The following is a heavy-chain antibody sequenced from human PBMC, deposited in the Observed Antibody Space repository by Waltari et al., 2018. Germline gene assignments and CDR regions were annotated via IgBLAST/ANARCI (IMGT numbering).Heavy chain of an antibody. CDR1: GGSISSYY. Sequence: QVQLQESGPGLVKPSETLSLTCTVPGGSISSYYWSWIRQPAGKGLEWSGRIYTSGSTNYNPSLKSRVTMSVDTSKNQFSLKLSSVTAADTAVYYCARSSSSSHANVHFDYWGQGTLVTVSS. J-gene: IGHJ4*02. CDR2: IYTSGST. D-gene: IGHD6-6*01. CDR3: ARSSSSSHANVHFDY. V-gene: IGHV4-4*07.